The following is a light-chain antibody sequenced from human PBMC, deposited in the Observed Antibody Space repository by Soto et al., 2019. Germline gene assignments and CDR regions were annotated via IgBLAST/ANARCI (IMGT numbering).Light chain of an antibody. CDR3: QQYDREQYI. CDR1: QSVSRGN. Sequence: EIVLTQSPGTLCLSPGERGTLSCRASQSVSRGNLAWYQQKPGQAPRLLIYGASSRAPGIPDRFSGSGSGTDFTLTISRLEPEDFAVYYCQQYDREQYIFGQGSKVEIK. CDR2: GAS. J-gene: IGKJ2*01. V-gene: IGKV3-20*01.